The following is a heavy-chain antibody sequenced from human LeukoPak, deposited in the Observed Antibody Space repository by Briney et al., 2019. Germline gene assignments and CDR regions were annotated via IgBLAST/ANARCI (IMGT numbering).Heavy chain of an antibody. V-gene: IGHV3-7*01. Sequence: GGSLRLSCAAPGFTFSGHWMSWVRQAPGKGLECVANINQGGSDKHYVDSVKGRFTISRDNANNLLYLQMNSLRGEDTAVYYCTRDRSRAEDDWGQGTLVTVSS. CDR2: INQGGSDK. CDR1: GFTFSGHW. D-gene: IGHD1-14*01. J-gene: IGHJ4*02. CDR3: TRDRSRAEDD.